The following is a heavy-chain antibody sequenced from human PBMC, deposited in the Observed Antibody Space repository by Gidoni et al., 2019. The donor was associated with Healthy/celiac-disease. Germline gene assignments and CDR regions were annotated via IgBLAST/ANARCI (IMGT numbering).Heavy chain of an antibody. CDR3: ANGYCSGGSCYYDY. V-gene: IGHV3-30*18. CDR1: GFTFSSYG. D-gene: IGHD2-15*01. CDR2: ISYDGSNK. J-gene: IGHJ4*02. Sequence: VQLLESGGGVVQTGWSLILSCATSGFTFSSYGMHWVRQAPGKGLEWVAVISYDGSNKYYADSVKGRFTISRDNSKNTLYLQMNSPRAEDTAVYYCANGYCSGGSCYYDYWGQGTLVTVSS.